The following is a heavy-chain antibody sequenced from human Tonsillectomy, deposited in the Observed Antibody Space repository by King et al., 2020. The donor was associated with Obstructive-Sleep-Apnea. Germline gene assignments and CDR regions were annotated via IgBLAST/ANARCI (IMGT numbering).Heavy chain of an antibody. CDR1: GGSISSGGYY. V-gene: IGHV4-31*03. CDR3: ARGDTVTTGNDI. J-gene: IGHJ3*02. D-gene: IGHD4-17*01. CDR2: IYYIGST. Sequence: QLQESGPGLVKPSQTLSLTCTVSGGSISSGGYYWSWIRQHPGKGLEWIGYIYYIGSTYYNPSLKSRVTISVDTSKNQFSLKLSSVTAADTAVYYCARGDTVTTGNDIWGQGTMVTVSS.